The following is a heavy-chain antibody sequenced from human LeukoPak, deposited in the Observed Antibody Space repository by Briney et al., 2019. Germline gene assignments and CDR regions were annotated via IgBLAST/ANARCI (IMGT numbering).Heavy chain of an antibody. CDR2: INHSGST. CDR3: ARSTPNYCSSTSCARDY. V-gene: IGHV4-34*01. J-gene: IGHJ4*02. D-gene: IGHD2-2*01. Sequence: PSETLSLTCAVYGGSFSGYNWGWFRRPPGKGLGWFGEINHSGSTNYNPSLKSRVTISVDTSKNQFSLKLSSVTAADTAVYYCARSTPNYCSSTSCARDYWGQGTLVTVSS. CDR1: GGSFSGYN.